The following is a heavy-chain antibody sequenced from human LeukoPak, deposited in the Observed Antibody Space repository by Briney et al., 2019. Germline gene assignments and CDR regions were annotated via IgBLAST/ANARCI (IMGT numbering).Heavy chain of an antibody. CDR2: ISGSGGKT. V-gene: IGHV3-23*01. CDR1: GFTFSSNY. J-gene: IGHJ4*02. D-gene: IGHD3-3*01. Sequence: GGSLRLSCEASGFTFSSNYMSWVRQAPGKGLEWVSAISGSGGKTYYADSVKGRFTISRDNSKNTLYLQMNSLKGEDTAVYYCAKDEYDDFWSGPEYWGRGTLVAVSS. CDR3: AKDEYDDFWSGPEY.